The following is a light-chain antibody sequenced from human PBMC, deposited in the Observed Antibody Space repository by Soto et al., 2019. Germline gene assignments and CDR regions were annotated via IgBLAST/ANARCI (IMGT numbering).Light chain of an antibody. Sequence: IVFTQSPCTLSLTPGERATLSCRASQSVGSPYLAWYQQKPGQAPRLLIYDASKRATGIPARFSGSGSGTNFTLTISSLEPEDFAVYYCQQFSSYPLTFGGGTKVDIK. V-gene: IGKV3-20*01. CDR1: QSVGSPY. J-gene: IGKJ4*01. CDR2: DAS. CDR3: QQFSSYPLT.